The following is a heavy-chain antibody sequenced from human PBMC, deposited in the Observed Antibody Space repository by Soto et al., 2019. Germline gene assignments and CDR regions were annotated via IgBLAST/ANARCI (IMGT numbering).Heavy chain of an antibody. Sequence: PRESLKISCKGSGYSFTSYWISWVRQMPGKGLEWMGRIDPSDSYTNYSPSFQGHVTISADKSISTAYLQWSSLKASDTAMYYCATTYSGSYKGTFVDVWGQGTTVTVSS. CDR3: ATTYSGSYKGTFVDV. V-gene: IGHV5-10-1*01. J-gene: IGHJ6*02. CDR2: IDPSDSYT. D-gene: IGHD1-26*01. CDR1: GYSFTSYW.